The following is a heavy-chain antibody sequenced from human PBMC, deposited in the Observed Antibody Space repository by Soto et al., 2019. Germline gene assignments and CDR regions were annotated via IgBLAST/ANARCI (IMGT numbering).Heavy chain of an antibody. J-gene: IGHJ3*02. CDR1: GGSISSYY. CDR2: IYYSGST. V-gene: IGHV4-59*01. Sequence: LPETLSLTCTVSGGSISSYYWSWIRQPPGKGLEWIGYIYYSGSTNYNPSLKSRVTISVDTSKNQFSLKLSSVTAADTAVYYCARGRRYYYDSSGPGGAFDIWGQGTMVTVSS. CDR3: ARGRRYYYDSSGPGGAFDI. D-gene: IGHD3-22*01.